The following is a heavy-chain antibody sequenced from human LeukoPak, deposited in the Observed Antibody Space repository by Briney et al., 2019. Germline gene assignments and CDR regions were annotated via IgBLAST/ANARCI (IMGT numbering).Heavy chain of an antibody. J-gene: IGHJ4*02. Sequence: GGSLRLSCADSGFTFTDYGMSSVRQAPGKGLEWVSGIRGSGDGTYYADPVKGRFTISRDNSKNRLYLQMNSLRVEDTAVYYCAKGRIRPDDWGQGIQVTVSS. CDR2: IRGSGDGT. CDR3: AKGRIRPDD. D-gene: IGHD3-3*02. V-gene: IGHV3-23*01. CDR1: GFTFTDYG.